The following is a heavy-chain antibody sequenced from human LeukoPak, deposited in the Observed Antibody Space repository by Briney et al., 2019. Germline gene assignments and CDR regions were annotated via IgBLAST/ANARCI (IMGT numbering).Heavy chain of an antibody. D-gene: IGHD3-3*01. CDR2: IIPIFGTL. CDR1: GGTFVNYA. Sequence: GASVKVSCKASGGTFVNYAISWVRQAPGQGLEGMGGIIPIFGTLNYAQKFQGRVTITADESTSTVYMELSSLKSEDTAVYYCAGGKLFDFWSGYYPMDDSWGQGTLVTVSS. V-gene: IGHV1-69*13. CDR3: AGGKLFDFWSGYYPMDDS. J-gene: IGHJ4*02.